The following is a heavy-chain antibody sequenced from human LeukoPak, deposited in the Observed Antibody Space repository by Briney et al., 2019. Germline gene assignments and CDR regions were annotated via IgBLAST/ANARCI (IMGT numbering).Heavy chain of an antibody. CDR2: ISVSGRNGGTT. Sequence: GGSLRLSRAASGFTFSSYAMTWVRQAPGKGLEWVSAISVSGRNGGTTYYADSVKGRFTISRDNSKNTLYLQMNSLRAEDTAVYYCAKENPRSSSTSFDYWGQGTLVTVSS. J-gene: IGHJ4*02. V-gene: IGHV3-23*01. CDR1: GFTFSSYA. CDR3: AKENPRSSSTSFDY. D-gene: IGHD2-2*01.